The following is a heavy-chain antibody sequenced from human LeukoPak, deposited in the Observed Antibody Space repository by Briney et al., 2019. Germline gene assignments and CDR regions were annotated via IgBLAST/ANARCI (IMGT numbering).Heavy chain of an antibody. Sequence: PSETLSLTCTVSGGPISSSSYYWGWIRQPPGKGLEWIGSIYYSGSTYYNPSLKSRVTISVDTSKNQFSLKLSSVTAADTAVYYCASQFGMWEQDYWGQGTLVTVSS. D-gene: IGHD1-26*01. J-gene: IGHJ4*02. CDR3: ASQFGMWEQDY. CDR2: IYYSGST. CDR1: GGPISSSSYY. V-gene: IGHV4-39*01.